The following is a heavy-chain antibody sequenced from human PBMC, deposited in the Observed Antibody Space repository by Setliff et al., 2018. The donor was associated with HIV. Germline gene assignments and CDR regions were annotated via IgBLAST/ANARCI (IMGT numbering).Heavy chain of an antibody. Sequence: ASVKVSCKASGYTFTGYYMHWVRQAPGHRLEWMGRINPKSGGTNYAQKFQGRVTMTRDTSISTAYMELSRLRSDDTAVYYCATGQQLVDFDDWGQGTLVTVSS. J-gene: IGHJ4*02. D-gene: IGHD6-13*01. CDR1: GYTFTGYY. CDR2: INPKSGGT. V-gene: IGHV1-2*06. CDR3: ATGQQLVDFDD.